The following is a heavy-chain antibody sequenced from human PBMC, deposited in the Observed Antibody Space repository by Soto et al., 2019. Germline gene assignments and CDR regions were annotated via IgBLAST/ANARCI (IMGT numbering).Heavy chain of an antibody. CDR2: MNPNSGNT. J-gene: IGHJ4*02. CDR3: ARWGRGSGWSDFDY. D-gene: IGHD6-19*01. CDR1: GYTFTSYD. Sequence: ASVKVSCKASGYTFTSYDINWVRQATGQGLEWMGWMNPNSGNTGYAQKFQGRVTMTRNTSISTAYMELSSLRSEDTAVYYCARWGRGSGWSDFDYWGQGTLLTVSS. V-gene: IGHV1-8*01.